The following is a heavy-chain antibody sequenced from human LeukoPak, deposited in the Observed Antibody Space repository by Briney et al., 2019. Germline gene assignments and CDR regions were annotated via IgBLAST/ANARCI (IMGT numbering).Heavy chain of an antibody. Sequence: SETLSLTCSVSGGSISSDGYYWSWIRQPPGKGLEWIGYIYYTGSTNYNPSLKSRVTISVDTSKNQFSLKLSSVTAADTAVYYCARGPLYYDILTGYFAGFDYWGQGTLVTVSS. CDR1: GGSISSDGYY. J-gene: IGHJ4*02. CDR3: ARGPLYYDILTGYFAGFDY. CDR2: IYYTGST. V-gene: IGHV4-61*08. D-gene: IGHD3-9*01.